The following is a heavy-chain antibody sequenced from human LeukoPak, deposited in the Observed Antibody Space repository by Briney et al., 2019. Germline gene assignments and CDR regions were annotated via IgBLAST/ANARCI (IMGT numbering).Heavy chain of an antibody. J-gene: IGHJ4*02. D-gene: IGHD3-9*01. CDR2: MSYDGSKK. Sequence: YPGGSLRLSCAASGFMFSKYAMHWVRQAPGKGLEWVAVMSYDGSKKYFADSVKGRFTISRDNSKNTLYLQMNSLRAEDTAVYYCARDRDDGILTGYNDYWGQGTLVTVSS. CDR3: ARDRDDGILTGYNDY. V-gene: IGHV3-30-3*01. CDR1: GFMFSKYA.